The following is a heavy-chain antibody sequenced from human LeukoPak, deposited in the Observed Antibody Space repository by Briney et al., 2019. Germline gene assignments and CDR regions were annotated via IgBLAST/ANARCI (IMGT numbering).Heavy chain of an antibody. Sequence: GGSLRLSCSVSGFSFSSCAMHWVRQAPGKGLEYVSSISSNGGSTYYLGSVKGRFTISRDNSKSTLYLQMSSLRAEDTAVYYCVKDRWVDYWGQGTLVTVSS. D-gene: IGHD1-26*01. CDR2: ISSNGGST. CDR3: VKDRWVDY. CDR1: GFSFSSCA. J-gene: IGHJ4*02. V-gene: IGHV3-64D*08.